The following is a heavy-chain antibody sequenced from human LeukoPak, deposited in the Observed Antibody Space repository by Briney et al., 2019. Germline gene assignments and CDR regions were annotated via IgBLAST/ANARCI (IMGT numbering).Heavy chain of an antibody. CDR1: GFPFRDYY. Sequence: GGSLRLSCAASGFPFRDYYMTWLRQAPGKGLEWISYISRSGDSLYYADSVEGRFTISRDNAKNSLFLQMNSLRADDTAVYYCAREVVIFPDYYYYGMDVWGQGTTVTVSS. CDR3: AREVVIFPDYYYYGMDV. CDR2: ISRSGDSL. V-gene: IGHV3-11*01. J-gene: IGHJ6*02. D-gene: IGHD3-9*01.